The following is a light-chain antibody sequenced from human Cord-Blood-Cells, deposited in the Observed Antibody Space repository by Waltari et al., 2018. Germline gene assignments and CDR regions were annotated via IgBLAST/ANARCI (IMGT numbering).Light chain of an antibody. CDR3: QQSYSTTWT. Sequence: DIQMTQSPSSLSASVGDRVTITCRASQSLSSYLNRYQQKPGTAPKLLIYAASSLQSGVPSRFSGSGSGTDFTLTISSLQPEDFATYYCQQSYSTTWTFGQGTKVEIK. CDR2: AAS. V-gene: IGKV1-39*01. CDR1: QSLSSY. J-gene: IGKJ1*01.